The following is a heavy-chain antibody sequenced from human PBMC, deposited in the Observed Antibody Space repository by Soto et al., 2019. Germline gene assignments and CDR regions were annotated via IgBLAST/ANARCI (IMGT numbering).Heavy chain of an antibody. Sequence: QVQLVQSGAEVTKPGASVKVSCKASGYTFTSYDINWVRQATGQGLEWMGWMNPTSGNTGYAQQFQGRVTMTRDTSMSTAYMEVNSLRSDDTAVYYCARGVSYYYDIHCYYRNWYFAFWGHGTLLTVSS. D-gene: IGHD3-22*01. V-gene: IGHV1-8*01. J-gene: IGHJ2*01. CDR3: ARGVSYYYDIHCYYRNWYFAF. CDR2: MNPTSGNT. CDR1: GYTFTSYD.